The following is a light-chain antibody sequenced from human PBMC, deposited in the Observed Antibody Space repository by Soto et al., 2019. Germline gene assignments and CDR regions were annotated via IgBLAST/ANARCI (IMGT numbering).Light chain of an antibody. J-gene: IGLJ1*01. Sequence: QSALTQPPSASGSPGQSVTISCTGTSADVGDYNYVSWYQQHPDKAPKLILYEVTKRPSGVPDRFSGSKYGNTATLTVSGLQAEDEADYLCSSFAGSRIYVFGTGTKLTVL. V-gene: IGLV2-8*01. CDR2: EVT. CDR3: SSFAGSRIYV. CDR1: SADVGDYNY.